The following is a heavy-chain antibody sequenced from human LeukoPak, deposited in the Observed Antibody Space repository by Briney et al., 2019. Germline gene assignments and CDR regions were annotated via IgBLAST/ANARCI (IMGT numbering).Heavy chain of an antibody. CDR1: GYSISSGYY. Sequence: SETLSLTCTVSGYSISSGYYWGWIRQPPGKGLEWIGSIYHSGSTNYNPSLKSRVTISVDTSKNQFSLKLSSVTAADTAVYYCARSPMYSGSYPLDYWGQGTLVTVSS. CDR2: IYHSGST. J-gene: IGHJ4*02. V-gene: IGHV4-38-2*02. CDR3: ARSPMYSGSYPLDY. D-gene: IGHD1-26*01.